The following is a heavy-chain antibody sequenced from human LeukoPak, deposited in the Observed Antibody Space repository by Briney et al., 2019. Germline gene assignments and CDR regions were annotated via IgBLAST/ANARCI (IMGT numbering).Heavy chain of an antibody. CDR2: IIPILGIA. Sequence: SVKVSCKASGGTFSSYAISWVRLAPGQGLEWMGRIIPILGIANYAQKFQGRVTITADKSTSTAYMELSSLRSEDTAVYYCARAIDGRSGSPKEAFDPWGQGTLVTVSS. CDR1: GGTFSSYA. D-gene: IGHD3-22*01. J-gene: IGHJ5*02. V-gene: IGHV1-69*04. CDR3: ARAIDGRSGSPKEAFDP.